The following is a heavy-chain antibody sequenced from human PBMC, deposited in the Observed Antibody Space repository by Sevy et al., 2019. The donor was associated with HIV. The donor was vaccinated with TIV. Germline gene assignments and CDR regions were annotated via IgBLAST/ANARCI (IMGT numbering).Heavy chain of an antibody. D-gene: IGHD6-25*01. CDR3: VGSGYPNYFDS. Sequence: GGSLRLSCAASGFTFSNSGMHWVRQAPDKGLEWVAVMWPDEYTTYYVDSVKGRFTISRDNSKNALYLQMNRLRVEDTALYYCVGSGYPNYFDSWGQGIQVTVSS. V-gene: IGHV3-33*01. CDR2: MWPDEYTT. CDR1: GFTFSNSG. J-gene: IGHJ4*02.